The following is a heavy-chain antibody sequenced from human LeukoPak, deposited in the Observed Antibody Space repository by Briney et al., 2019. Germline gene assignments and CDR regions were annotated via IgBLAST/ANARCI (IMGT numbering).Heavy chain of an antibody. J-gene: IGHJ4*02. CDR2: ISYDGGNK. CDR1: GFTFNNYA. Sequence: GGSLRLSCAASGFTFNNYAMHWVRQAPGKGLEWVAVISYDGGNKYYTDSVKGRFTISRDKSKNTLYLQLNSLRAEDTAVYYCAKVQEFDYGDYGPFDNWGQGTLVTVSS. D-gene: IGHD4-17*01. V-gene: IGHV3-30*18. CDR3: AKVQEFDYGDYGPFDN.